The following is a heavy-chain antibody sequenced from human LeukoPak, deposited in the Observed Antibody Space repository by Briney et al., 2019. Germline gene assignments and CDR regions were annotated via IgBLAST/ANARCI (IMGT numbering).Heavy chain of an antibody. J-gene: IGHJ5*02. CDR2: ISNSGST. CDR1: GGSISGNY. V-gene: IGHV4-4*07. CDR3: ARGGDGWFDH. Sequence: SETLSLTCSVSGGSISGNYWSWIRQPAGKGLEWIGRISNSGSTNYNPSLKSRVTMSVDTAKNQFSLKLISVTAADTALYYCARGGDGWFDHWGQGTLVTVSS. D-gene: IGHD3-10*01.